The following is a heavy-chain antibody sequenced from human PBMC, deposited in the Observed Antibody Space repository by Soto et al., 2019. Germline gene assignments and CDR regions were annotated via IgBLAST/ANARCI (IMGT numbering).Heavy chain of an antibody. Sequence: EESLKVTWKGSGYKFDGYWIAWVRQMPGKGLELMGIIYPSDSDTRYRPSFQGQVTISADKSISSAYLQWSSLRASDTAMYYCARGGVSTRTFDYWGQGAPVTVSP. J-gene: IGHJ4*02. D-gene: IGHD3-3*01. CDR1: GYKFDGYW. V-gene: IGHV5-51*01. CDR2: IYPSDSDT. CDR3: ARGGVSTRTFDY.